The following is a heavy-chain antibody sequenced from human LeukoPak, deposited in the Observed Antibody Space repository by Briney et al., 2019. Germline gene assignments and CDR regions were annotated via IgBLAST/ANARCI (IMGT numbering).Heavy chain of an antibody. D-gene: IGHD2-2*01. Sequence: GGSLRLSCAASGFTFSSYAMHWVRQAPGKGLEYVSAISSNGGSTYYANSVKGRFTISRDNSKNTLYLQMGSLRAEDTAVYYCANLDIVVVPAATDYWGQGTLVTVSS. V-gene: IGHV3-64*01. J-gene: IGHJ4*02. CDR3: ANLDIVVVPAATDY. CDR1: GFTFSSYA. CDR2: ISSNGGST.